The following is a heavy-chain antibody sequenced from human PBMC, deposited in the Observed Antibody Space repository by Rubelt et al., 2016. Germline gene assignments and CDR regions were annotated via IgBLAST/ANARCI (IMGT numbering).Heavy chain of an antibody. Sequence: QPQLQESGPGLVKPSETLSLTCSVSGDSISGSNNYWAWIRQPPEKGLEWIGSVFYSGDTYYNPSLKSRVTIAVDTSKNHCSLRVDSVTASDTAVYYCARQWVVGVSLVMHDWFDPWGQGTLVTVSS. V-gene: IGHV4-39*01. CDR2: VFYSGDT. D-gene: IGHD1-26*01. CDR3: ARQWVVGVSLVMHDWFDP. CDR1: GDSISGSNNY. J-gene: IGHJ5*02.